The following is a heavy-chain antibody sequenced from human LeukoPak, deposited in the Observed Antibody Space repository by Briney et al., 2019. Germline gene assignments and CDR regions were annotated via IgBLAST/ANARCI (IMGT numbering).Heavy chain of an antibody. V-gene: IGHV4-4*07. Sequence: SETLSLTCTVSGGSISSYYWSWIRQPAGKGLEWIGRIYTSGSTNYNPSLKSRVTMSVDTSKNQFSLKLSSVTAADTAVYYCARDMYGSGPADAFDIWGQGTMVTVSS. CDR2: IYTSGST. J-gene: IGHJ3*02. CDR1: GGSISSYY. CDR3: ARDMYGSGPADAFDI. D-gene: IGHD3-10*01.